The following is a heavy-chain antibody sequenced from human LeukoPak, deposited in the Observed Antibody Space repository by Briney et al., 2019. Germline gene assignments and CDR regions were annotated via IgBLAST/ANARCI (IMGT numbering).Heavy chain of an antibody. CDR2: IYYSGST. CDR3: ARRRASQWELRP. J-gene: IGHJ5*02. V-gene: IGHV4-39*01. Sequence: SETLSLTCTVSGGSISGSSYYWGWIRQPPGKGLEWIGSIYYSGSTYYNPSLKSRVTISVDTSKNQFSLKLSSVTAADTAVYYCARRRASQWELRPWGQGTLVTVSS. CDR1: GGSISGSSYY. D-gene: IGHD1-26*01.